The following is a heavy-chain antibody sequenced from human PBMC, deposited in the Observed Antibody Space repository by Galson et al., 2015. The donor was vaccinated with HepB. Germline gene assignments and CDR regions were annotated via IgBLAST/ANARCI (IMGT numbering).Heavy chain of an antibody. CDR2: INSDGRIT. Sequence: SLRLSCAASGFSISSYWMHWVRQAPGKGLVWVSRINSDGRITNYADSVKGRFTISRDNAKNTLFLQMNSLRAEDTAVYYCQVVTLSWGQGTLVTVSS. J-gene: IGHJ5*02. V-gene: IGHV3-74*01. D-gene: IGHD3-22*01. CDR1: GFSISSYW. CDR3: QVVTLS.